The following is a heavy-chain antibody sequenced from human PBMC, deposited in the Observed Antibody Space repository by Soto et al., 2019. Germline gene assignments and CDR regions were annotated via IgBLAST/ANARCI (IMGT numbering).Heavy chain of an antibody. Sequence: PGGVLRLSCAAPGFTFSSYGIHWVRPAPGKGLEWVAVISYDGSEKSYVDSVKGRFTISRDNSKNSLYLQMNSLRAEDTAVYYCAKEKSSSRDGYNCYFDYWGQGTLVTVSS. CDR3: AKEKSSSRDGYNCYFDY. D-gene: IGHD5-12*01. J-gene: IGHJ4*02. CDR1: GFTFSSYG. V-gene: IGHV3-30*18. CDR2: ISYDGSEK.